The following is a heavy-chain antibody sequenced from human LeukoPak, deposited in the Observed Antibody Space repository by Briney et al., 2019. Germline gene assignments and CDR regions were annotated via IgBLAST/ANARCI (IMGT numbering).Heavy chain of an antibody. D-gene: IGHD2-2*01. CDR1: GYTFTSYY. CDR3: ARTVVPAASHGNWFDP. Sequence: ASVKVSCKASGYTFTSYYMHWVRQAPGQGLEWMGIIYPSGGSTSYAQKFQGRVTMTRDTSTSTVYMELSSLRSEDTAVYYCARTVVPAASHGNWFDPWGQGTLVTVSS. V-gene: IGHV1-46*01. CDR2: IYPSGGST. J-gene: IGHJ5*02.